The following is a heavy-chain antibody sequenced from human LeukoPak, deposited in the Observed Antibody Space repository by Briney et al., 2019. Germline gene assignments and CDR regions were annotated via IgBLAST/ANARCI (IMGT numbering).Heavy chain of an antibody. CDR2: INHSGST. D-gene: IGHD3-16*02. V-gene: IGHV4-34*01. J-gene: IGHJ4*02. CDR1: GGSFSGYY. CDR3: ARGRGTYDYVWGSYRRSARGVFDY. Sequence: SETLSLTCAVYGGSFSGYYWSWIRQPPGKGLEWIGEINHSGSTNNNPSLKSRVTISVDTSKTQFSLKLSSVAAAETAVYYCARGRGTYDYVWGSYRRSARGVFDYWGQGTLVTVSS.